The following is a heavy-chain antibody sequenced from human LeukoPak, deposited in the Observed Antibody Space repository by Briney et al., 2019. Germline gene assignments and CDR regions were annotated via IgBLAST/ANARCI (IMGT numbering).Heavy chain of an antibody. CDR3: ARVRYCGGDCYKEDY. D-gene: IGHD2-21*02. CDR1: GYTFTNYG. CDR2: ISAYNGNT. J-gene: IGHJ4*02. V-gene: IGHV1-18*01. Sequence: GASVKVSCKASGYTFTNYGISWVRQAPGQGLEWMGWISAYNGNTNYAQKLQGRVTMTTDTSTSTAYMELRSLRSDDTAVYYCARVRYCGGDCYKEDYWGQGTLVTVSS.